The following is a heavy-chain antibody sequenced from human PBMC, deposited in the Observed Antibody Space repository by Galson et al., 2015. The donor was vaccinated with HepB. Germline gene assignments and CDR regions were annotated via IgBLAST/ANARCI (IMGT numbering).Heavy chain of an antibody. CDR3: ARGGPWFGERTEYFQN. CDR1: GFTFSSQS. J-gene: IGHJ1*01. V-gene: IGHV3-48*04. Sequence: SLRLSCAASGFTFSSQSMNWVRQAPGQGLEWISYISSSSSTIYYADSVKGRFIVSRDNARMSVFLQMNSLRGEDTAVYYCARGGPWFGERTEYFQNWGRGTLVTVSS. CDR2: ISSSSSTI. D-gene: IGHD3-10*01.